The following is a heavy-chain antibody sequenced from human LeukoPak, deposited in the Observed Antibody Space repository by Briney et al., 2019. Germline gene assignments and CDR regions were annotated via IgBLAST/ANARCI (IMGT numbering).Heavy chain of an antibody. CDR3: AKAGDYSYFDY. CDR1: GLTFSSYW. CDR2: ISGSDGST. Sequence: GGSLRLSCTASGLTFSSYWMTWVRQAPGKGLEWVSAISGSDGSTYYADSVKGRFTISRDNSKNTLYLQMNSLRAEDTAVYYCAKAGDYSYFDYWGQGTLVTVSS. V-gene: IGHV3-23*01. D-gene: IGHD4-11*01. J-gene: IGHJ4*02.